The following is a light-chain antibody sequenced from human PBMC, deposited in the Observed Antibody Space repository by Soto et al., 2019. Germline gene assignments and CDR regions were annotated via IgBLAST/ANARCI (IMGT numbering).Light chain of an antibody. J-gene: IGKJ2*01. CDR1: QSISSY. CDR2: AAS. CDR3: QHSYSTPYT. V-gene: IGKV1-39*01. Sequence: DIQMTQSPSSLSSSVGDRVTITCRASQSISSYLNWYQQKPGKAPKLLISAASSLQSGVPSRFSGSGSGTDLTLTISSLQPEDFANYSCQHSYSTPYTCGQGTKLDIK.